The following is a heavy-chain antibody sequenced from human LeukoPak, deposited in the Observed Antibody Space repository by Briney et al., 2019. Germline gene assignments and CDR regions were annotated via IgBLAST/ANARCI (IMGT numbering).Heavy chain of an antibody. CDR1: GFTFSSYA. CDR2: ISGSGGST. Sequence: PGGSLRLPCAASGFTFSSYAMSWVRQAPGKGLEWVSAISGSGGSTYYADSVKGRFTISRDNSKNTLYLQMNSLRAEDTAVYYCGKDPDFWSGYGDYWGQGTLVTVSS. V-gene: IGHV3-23*01. D-gene: IGHD3-3*01. CDR3: GKDPDFWSGYGDY. J-gene: IGHJ4*02.